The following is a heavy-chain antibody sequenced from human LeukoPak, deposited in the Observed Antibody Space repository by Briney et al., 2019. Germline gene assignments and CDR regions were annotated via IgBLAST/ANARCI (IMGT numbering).Heavy chain of an antibody. J-gene: IGHJ2*01. V-gene: IGHV4-38-2*02. D-gene: IGHD7-27*01. CDR1: GYSISSGYY. CDR3: AKDLRLTGGADWYFDL. CDR2: IYHSGST. Sequence: PSETLSLTCAVSGYSISSGYYWGWIRPPPGKGLEWIGSIYHSGSTYYNPSLKSRVTISVDTSKNQFSLKLSSVTAADTAVYYCAKDLRLTGGADWYFDLWGRGTLVTVSS.